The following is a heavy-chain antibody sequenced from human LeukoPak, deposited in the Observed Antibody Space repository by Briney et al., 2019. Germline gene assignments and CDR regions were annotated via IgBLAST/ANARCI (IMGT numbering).Heavy chain of an antibody. D-gene: IGHD2-21*02. CDR3: ARDVETGS. CDR1: GYTFTDYY. V-gene: IGHV1-2*02. CDR2: INPKSGAS. J-gene: IGHJ5*02. Sequence: ASVKVSCKASGYTFTDYYIYWVRRAPGQGLECMGWINPKSGASTYVQKFHGRVTLTRDTSISTAYMELRTLRCNDTSIYYCARDVETGSWGQGTLVTVSS.